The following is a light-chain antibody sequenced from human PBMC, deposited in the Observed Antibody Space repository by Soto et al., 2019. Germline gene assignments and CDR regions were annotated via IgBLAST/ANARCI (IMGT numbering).Light chain of an antibody. CDR1: QAILTY. Sequence: DIHLTQSPSSLSAAVGDRVIITCRASQAILTYLNWFQQKAGKAPEVLIYGASSLRSGVPSRFTGSGSATDFTLTISSLQPEDAGTYFCQQTFSPAVTFGGGTKV. CDR2: GAS. J-gene: IGKJ4*01. V-gene: IGKV1-39*01. CDR3: QQTFSPAVT.